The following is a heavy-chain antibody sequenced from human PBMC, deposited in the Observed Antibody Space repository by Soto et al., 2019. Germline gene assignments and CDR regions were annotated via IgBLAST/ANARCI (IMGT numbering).Heavy chain of an antibody. Sequence: QVQLVQSGAEVKKPGSSVKVSCKASGVTFNNYGMGWVRQDPGQGLEWMGGIITMIGRTNYAQKFQGRLTLTADASRSTASMELRSMRSYDRAGYYCASWDYDVLTGYSYDDGGQVTLVTVSS. CDR3: ASWDYDVLTGYSYDD. J-gene: IGHJ4*02. D-gene: IGHD3-9*01. CDR1: GVTFNNYG. V-gene: IGHV1-69*01. CDR2: IITMIGRT.